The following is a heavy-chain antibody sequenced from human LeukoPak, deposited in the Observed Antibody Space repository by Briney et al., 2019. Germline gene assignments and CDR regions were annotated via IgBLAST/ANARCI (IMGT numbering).Heavy chain of an antibody. V-gene: IGHV4-59*01. Sequence: NPSETLSLTCTASGGSISSYYWSWLRQPPGKGLEWIGYIYYSGSTNYNPSLKSRVTISVDTSKNQFSLKLSSVTAADTAVYYCASYSYYYDSSGYFDYWGQGTLVTVSS. J-gene: IGHJ4*02. D-gene: IGHD3-22*01. CDR2: IYYSGST. CDR1: GGSISSYY. CDR3: ASYSYYYDSSGYFDY.